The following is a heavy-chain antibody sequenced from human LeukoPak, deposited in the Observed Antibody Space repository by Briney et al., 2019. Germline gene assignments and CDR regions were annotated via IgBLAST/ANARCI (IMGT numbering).Heavy chain of an antibody. J-gene: IGHJ4*02. CDR2: ISWNSGSI. CDR3: AKVPDDYGDYKGAFDY. CDR1: GFTFDDYA. Sequence: PGGSLRLSCAASGFTFDDYAMHWVRQAPGKGLEWVSGISWNSGSIGYADSVKGRFTISRDNAKNSLYLQMNSLRAEDTALYYCAKVPDDYGDYKGAFDYWGQGTLVTVSS. D-gene: IGHD4-17*01. V-gene: IGHV3-9*01.